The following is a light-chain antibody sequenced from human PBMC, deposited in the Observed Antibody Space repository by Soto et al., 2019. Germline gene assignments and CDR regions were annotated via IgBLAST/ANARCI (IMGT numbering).Light chain of an antibody. CDR3: QQYNSYLTWT. Sequence: IPMTQSPSTLSASVGDRVTITCRASQSISSWLAWYQQKPGKAPKLLIYDASSLESGVPSRFSGSGSGTEFTLTISSLQPDDFATYYCQQYNSYLTWTFGQGTKVDIK. J-gene: IGKJ1*01. CDR2: DAS. CDR1: QSISSW. V-gene: IGKV1-5*01.